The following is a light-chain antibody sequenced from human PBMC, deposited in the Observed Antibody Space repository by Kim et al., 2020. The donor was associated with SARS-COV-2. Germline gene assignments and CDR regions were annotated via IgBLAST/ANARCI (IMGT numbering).Light chain of an antibody. Sequence: QSVLTQPPSVSEAPGQRVTISCTGSSSNIGANYDVHWYRQLPGTAPKLLIYGNSNRPSGVPDRFSGSKSGTSASLAITGLQAEDEADYYCQSYDSSLSGSVFGGGTQLTVL. CDR3: QSYDSSLSGSV. CDR1: SSNIGANYD. J-gene: IGLJ3*02. V-gene: IGLV1-40*01. CDR2: GNS.